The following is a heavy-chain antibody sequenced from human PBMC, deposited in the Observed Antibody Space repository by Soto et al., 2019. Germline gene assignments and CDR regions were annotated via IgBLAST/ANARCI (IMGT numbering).Heavy chain of an antibody. Sequence: QVHLVQSGAAVRKPGASVKVSCKGSGYTFTSYGIAWVRQAPGQGLEWMGWISAHNDNTNYAQKVQGRVTVTRDTSTSTAYMELRNQRSDDTAVYYCARGRYGDYWGQGALVTVSS. D-gene: IGHD1-1*01. CDR2: ISAHNDNT. V-gene: IGHV1-18*01. CDR1: GYTFTSYG. CDR3: ARGRYGDY. J-gene: IGHJ4*02.